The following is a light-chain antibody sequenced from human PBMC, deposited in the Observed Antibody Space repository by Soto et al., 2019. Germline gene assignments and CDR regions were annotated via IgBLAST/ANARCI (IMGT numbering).Light chain of an antibody. V-gene: IGKV2-30*02. J-gene: IGKJ2*01. Sequence: DVLMTQSPLSLPVNLGEPAAISCRSSQSLVHRDGNTYLSWFHQRPCQSPTRLIFYASKRDFGGPDRFSGSGSVSDFTLMISGVKTEDVGIYYCKQGTHWPPYTFGQGTNLEIK. CDR3: KQGTHWPPYT. CDR2: YAS. CDR1: QSLVHRDGNTY.